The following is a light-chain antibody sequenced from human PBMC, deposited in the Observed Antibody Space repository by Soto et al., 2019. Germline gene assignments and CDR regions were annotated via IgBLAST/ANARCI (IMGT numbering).Light chain of an antibody. CDR3: QQYYIYPPA. CDR2: RAS. J-gene: IGKJ3*01. V-gene: IGKV1-5*03. CDR1: HSIRSY. Sequence: DIQMTQSPSTLSASVGDRVTITCRASHSIRSYLAWYQQIPGKAPKLLLHRASYLESGVPSRFSGSGSETDFTLAIGSLQPEDSATYFCQQYYIYPPAFGPGTKVQIK.